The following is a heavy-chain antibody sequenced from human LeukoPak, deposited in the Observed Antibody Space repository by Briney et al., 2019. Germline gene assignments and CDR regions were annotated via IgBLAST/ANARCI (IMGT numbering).Heavy chain of an antibody. CDR3: ATAPDRHYYGSGRSLDY. Sequence: ASVKVSCKASGYTFTSYAISWVRQAPGQGLEWMGGIIPIFGTANYAQKFQGRVTITADESTSTAYMELSSLRSEDTAVYYCATAPDRHYYGSGRSLDYWGQGTLVTVSS. D-gene: IGHD3-10*01. CDR1: GYTFTSYA. V-gene: IGHV1-69*13. CDR2: IIPIFGTA. J-gene: IGHJ4*02.